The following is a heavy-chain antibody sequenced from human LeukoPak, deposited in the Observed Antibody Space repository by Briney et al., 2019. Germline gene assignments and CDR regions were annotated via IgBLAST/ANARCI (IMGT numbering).Heavy chain of an antibody. D-gene: IGHD3-10*01. Sequence: ASVKVSCKASGYTFTSYAMHWVRQAPGQRLEWMGWINAGNGNTNYAQKLQGRVTMTTDTSTSTAYMELRSLRSDDTAVYYCARDLLLSGVQYYYYGMDVWGQGTTVTVSS. V-gene: IGHV1-3*01. CDR3: ARDLLLSGVQYYYYGMDV. CDR1: GYTFTSYA. CDR2: INAGNGNT. J-gene: IGHJ6*02.